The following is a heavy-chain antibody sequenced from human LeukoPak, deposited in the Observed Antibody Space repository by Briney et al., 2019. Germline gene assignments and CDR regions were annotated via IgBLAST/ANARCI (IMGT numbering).Heavy chain of an antibody. CDR2: IIPILGIA. Sequence: ASVKGSCKASGGTFNSYAISWVRQAPGQGLEWMGRIIPILGIASYAQKFQGRVTITADKSTSTAYMELSSLRSEDTAVYYCASENGRDWGQGTLVTVSS. D-gene: IGHD5-24*01. CDR3: ASENGRD. V-gene: IGHV1-69*04. CDR1: GGTFNSYA. J-gene: IGHJ1*01.